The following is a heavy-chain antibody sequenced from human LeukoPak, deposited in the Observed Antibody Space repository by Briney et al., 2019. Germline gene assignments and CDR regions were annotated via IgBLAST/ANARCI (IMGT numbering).Heavy chain of an antibody. CDR3: ARRGTGHGMDV. V-gene: IGHV3-30*04. D-gene: IGHD1-1*01. J-gene: IGHJ6*02. CDR1: GFTFSSYA. Sequence: GGSLRLSCAASGFTFSSYAMYWVRQAPGKGLEWVAVISYDGSNKYYADSVKGRFTISRDNSKNTLYLQMNSLRAEDTAVYYCARRGTGHGMDVWGQGTTVIVSS. CDR2: ISYDGSNK.